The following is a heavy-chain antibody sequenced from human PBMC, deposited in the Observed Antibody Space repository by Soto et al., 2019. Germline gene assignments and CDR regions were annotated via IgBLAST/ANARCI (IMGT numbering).Heavy chain of an antibody. J-gene: IGHJ4*02. D-gene: IGHD2-15*01. V-gene: IGHV3-7*01. CDR1: GFIFSNYW. Sequence: EVQLVESGGGLVLPGESLRLSCAGSGFIFSNYWLTWVRQAPGKGLEWVANIKQDGSEKYYVDSVRGRFTISRDNAKNSLYLQMNSLRAEDTAVYYCARGTVGATSSGKDQFDFWGQVTLGTVSS. CDR3: ARGTVGATSSGKDQFDF. CDR2: IKQDGSEK.